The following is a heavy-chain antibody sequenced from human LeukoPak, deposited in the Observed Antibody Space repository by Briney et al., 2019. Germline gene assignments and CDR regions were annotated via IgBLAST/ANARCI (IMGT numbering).Heavy chain of an antibody. V-gene: IGHV4-59*01. CDR1: GGSISSYY. D-gene: IGHD6-19*01. CDR2: IYYSGST. Sequence: SETLSLTCTVSGGSISSYYWSWIRQPPGKGLEWIGYIYYSGSTNNNPSLKSRVTISVDTSKNQFSLKLSSVTAADTAVYYCARAEQWRDAFDIWGQGTMVTVSS. J-gene: IGHJ3*02. CDR3: ARAEQWRDAFDI.